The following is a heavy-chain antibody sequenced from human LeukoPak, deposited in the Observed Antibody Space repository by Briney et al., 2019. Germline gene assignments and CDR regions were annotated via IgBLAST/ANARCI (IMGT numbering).Heavy chain of an antibody. CDR2: INPSGGST. D-gene: IGHD6-13*01. CDR3: ARAAYSGQQLEPFDY. CDR1: GYTFTSYY. J-gene: IGHJ4*02. Sequence: ASVKVSCKASGYTFTSYYMHLVRQAPAQGIEWMGIINPSGGSTSYAQKFQGRVTMTRDMSTSTVYMELSSLRSEDTAVYYCARAAYSGQQLEPFDYWGQGTLVTVSS. V-gene: IGHV1-46*01.